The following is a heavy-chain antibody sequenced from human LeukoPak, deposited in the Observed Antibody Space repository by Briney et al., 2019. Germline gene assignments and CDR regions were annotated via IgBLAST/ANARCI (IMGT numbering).Heavy chain of an antibody. Sequence: PGGSLRLSCAASGLRFSDTYMTWIRQAPGKGLEWVSSISSSSSYIYYADSVKGRFTISRDNAKNSLYLQMNSLRAEDTAVYYCARGDGYIHWGQGTLVTVSS. CDR2: ISSSSSYI. CDR3: ARGDGYIH. D-gene: IGHD5-24*01. V-gene: IGHV3-11*06. J-gene: IGHJ4*02. CDR1: GLRFSDTY.